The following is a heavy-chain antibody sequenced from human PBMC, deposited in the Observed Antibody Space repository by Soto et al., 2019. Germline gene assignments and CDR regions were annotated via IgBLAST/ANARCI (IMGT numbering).Heavy chain of an antibody. CDR2: ISSEGDIT. CDR3: VKVSTFYDILTGYYSTNFFDP. CDR1: GFTFSEYS. Sequence: PGGSLRLSCSASGFTFSEYSMHWVRQAPGKGLQYVSTISSEGDITYYADSVKGRFTISRDNSKNTLYLQMNSLRPEDTAVYYCVKVSTFYDILTGYYSTNFFDPWGQGTLVTVSS. V-gene: IGHV3-64D*06. D-gene: IGHD3-9*01. J-gene: IGHJ5*02.